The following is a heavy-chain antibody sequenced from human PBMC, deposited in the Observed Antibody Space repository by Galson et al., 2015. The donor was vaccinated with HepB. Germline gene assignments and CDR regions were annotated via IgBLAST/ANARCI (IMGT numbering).Heavy chain of an antibody. CDR3: ARQRLSSSSLGGMDV. CDR1: GGTFNYYA. Sequence: SVKVSCKASGGTFNYYAISWVRQAPGQGLEWMGGIITIFGTANYAEKFQGRVTITADESTSTAYMELSSLRSEDTAVYYCARQRLSSSSLGGMDVWGQGTTVTVSS. V-gene: IGHV1-69*13. D-gene: IGHD2-2*01. CDR2: IITIFGTA. J-gene: IGHJ6*02.